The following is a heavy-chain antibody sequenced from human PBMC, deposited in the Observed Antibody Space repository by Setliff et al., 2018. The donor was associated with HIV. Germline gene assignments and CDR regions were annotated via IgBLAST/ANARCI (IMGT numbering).Heavy chain of an antibody. J-gene: IGHJ3*01. D-gene: IGHD1-26*01. CDR1: AGSYSIFA. CDR2: MMTIFSTT. CDR3: ATEGAGGSYQRASALDL. Sequence: SVKVSCKSSAGSYSIFAIDWVRQAPGQGLEWMGGMMTIFSTTNYARKFQGRVTITTDESTGTAYMELSNLRSEDTAVYYCATEGAGGSYQRASALDLWGQGTMVTVSS. V-gene: IGHV1-69*05.